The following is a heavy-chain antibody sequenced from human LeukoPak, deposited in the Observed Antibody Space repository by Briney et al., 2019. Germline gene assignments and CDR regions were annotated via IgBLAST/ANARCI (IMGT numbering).Heavy chain of an antibody. Sequence: ASVKVSCKASGYTFTSYGISWVRQAPGQGLEWMGWISAYNGNTNYAQKLQGRVTMTTDTSTSTAYMELRSLGSDDTAVYYCARARIVVITTGAPFDYWGQGTLVTVSS. J-gene: IGHJ4*02. V-gene: IGHV1-18*01. D-gene: IGHD3-22*01. CDR3: ARARIVVITTGAPFDY. CDR1: GYTFTSYG. CDR2: ISAYNGNT.